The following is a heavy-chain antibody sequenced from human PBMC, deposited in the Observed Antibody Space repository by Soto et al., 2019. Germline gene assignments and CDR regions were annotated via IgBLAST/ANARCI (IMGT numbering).Heavy chain of an antibody. CDR2: IYYSGST. J-gene: IGHJ5*02. CDR1: GGSISSYY. D-gene: IGHD2-15*01. V-gene: IGHV4-59*01. Sequence: SETLSLTCTVSGGSISSYYWSWIRQPPGKGLEWIGYIYYSGSTNYNPSLKSRVTISVDTSKNQFSLKLSSVTAADTAVYYCARVGREVALWFAPWGQGTLVTVSS. CDR3: ARVGREVALWFAP.